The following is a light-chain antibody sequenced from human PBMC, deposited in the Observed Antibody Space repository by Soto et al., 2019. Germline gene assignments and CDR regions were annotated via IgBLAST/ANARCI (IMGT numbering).Light chain of an antibody. CDR2: GAS. CDR3: QQYSSRST. CDR1: QSISRY. Sequence: DIQMTQSPSSLSASVGDRVTITCRASQSISRYLNWYQQKPGKAPKILIYGASTLQSGVPSRFSGSGSGTDFILTIRSLQPEDFATYYCQQYSSRSTFGQGTKVDIK. V-gene: IGKV1-39*01. J-gene: IGKJ1*01.